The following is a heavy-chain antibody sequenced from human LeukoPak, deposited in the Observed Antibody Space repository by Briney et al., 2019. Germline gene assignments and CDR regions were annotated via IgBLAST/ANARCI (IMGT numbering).Heavy chain of an antibody. CDR1: GGSISSYY. CDR2: VYNGGNT. J-gene: IGHJ4*02. V-gene: IGHV4-59*01. D-gene: IGHD3-22*01. CDR3: ARIPGYYESSGYYQVLGVLDY. Sequence: PSETLSLTCTVSGGSISSYYWSWIRQPPGKGLEWIGYVYNGGNTNYNPSLKSRVSMSLDTSKNQFSLRLSSVTAADTAVYYCARIPGYYESSGYYQVLGVLDYWGQGTLVTVSS.